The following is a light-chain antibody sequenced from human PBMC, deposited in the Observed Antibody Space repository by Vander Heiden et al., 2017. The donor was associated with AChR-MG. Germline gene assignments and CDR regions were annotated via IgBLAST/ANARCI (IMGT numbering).Light chain of an antibody. CDR3: QQRSNWPWT. J-gene: IGKJ1*01. CDR1: QSVSSS. CDR2: DAA. V-gene: IGKV3-11*01. Sequence: PRERATLSCSASQSVSSSLSWYQQKPGQAPRVLIYDAATRATGIPARFSDSGSGTDFTLTISSLKAEDFAVYYWQQRSNWPWTFGQGTKVEVK.